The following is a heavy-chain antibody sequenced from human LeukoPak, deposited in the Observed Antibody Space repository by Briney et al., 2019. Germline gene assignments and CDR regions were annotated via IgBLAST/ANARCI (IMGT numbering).Heavy chain of an antibody. V-gene: IGHV3-7*04. CDR1: GFTFSSYW. Sequence: GGSLRLSCVGSGFTFSSYWITCVRQAPGKGLEWVANIKDDGSEKYSVDSVKGRFTISRDNAKNLLYLQMSSLRAEDTAVYYCARARIDNWGQGTLVTVSS. CDR2: IKDDGSEK. CDR3: ARARIDN. J-gene: IGHJ4*02.